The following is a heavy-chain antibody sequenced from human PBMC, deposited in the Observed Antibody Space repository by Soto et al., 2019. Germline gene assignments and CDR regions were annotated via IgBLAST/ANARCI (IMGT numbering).Heavy chain of an antibody. CDR3: ARVRWYSGYRDAFDI. CDR2: INPNSGGT. D-gene: IGHD5-12*01. V-gene: IGHV1-2*04. J-gene: IGHJ3*02. CDR1: GYTFTGYY. Sequence: GASVKVSSKASGYTFTGYYMHWVRQAPGQGLEWMGWINPNSGGTNYAQKFQGWVTMTRDTSISTAYMELSRLRSDDTAVYYCARVRWYSGYRDAFDIWGQGTMVTVSS.